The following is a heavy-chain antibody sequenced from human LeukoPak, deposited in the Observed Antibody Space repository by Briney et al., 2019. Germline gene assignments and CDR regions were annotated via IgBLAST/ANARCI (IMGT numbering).Heavy chain of an antibody. D-gene: IGHD1-14*01. CDR2: IGPTGSDR. CDR1: GLTFSTSG. V-gene: IGHV3-21*06. CDR3: ATETNGRHYDY. J-gene: IGHJ4*02. Sequence: GGSLRLSCTASGLTFSTSGFNWVRQAPGKGLEWVASIGPTGSDRYHADSIKGRFTISRDNANNFLYLQMNSLRAEDTAVYYCATETNGRHYDYWGQRTLPTVSS.